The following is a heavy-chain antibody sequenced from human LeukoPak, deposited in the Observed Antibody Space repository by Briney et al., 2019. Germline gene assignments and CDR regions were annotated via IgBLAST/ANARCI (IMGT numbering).Heavy chain of an antibody. V-gene: IGHV3-48*03. J-gene: IGHJ4*02. CDR1: GFTFSSYE. CDR3: ARTKRTPYSSGWYSPNDPLYFDY. D-gene: IGHD6-19*01. CDR2: ISSSGSTI. Sequence: TGGSLRLSCAASGFTFSSYEMNWVRQAPGKGLEWVSYISSSGSTIYYADSVKGRFTISRDNAKNSLYLQMNSLRAEDTAVYYCARTKRTPYSSGWYSPNDPLYFDYWGQGTLVTVSS.